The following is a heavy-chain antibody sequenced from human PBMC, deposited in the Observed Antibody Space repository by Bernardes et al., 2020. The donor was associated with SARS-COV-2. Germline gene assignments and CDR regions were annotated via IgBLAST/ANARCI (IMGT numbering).Heavy chain of an antibody. D-gene: IGHD6-19*01. Sequence: ASVKVSCKVSVYTLTELSMHWVRQAPGKGLEGMGGFDPEDGETIYAQKFQGRVTMTEDTSTDTAYMELISLRSEDTAVYYCATGVAVAGTPTHYYYYYGMGVWGQGPTVTVS. J-gene: IGHJ6*02. CDR1: VYTLTELS. V-gene: IGHV1-24*01. CDR2: FDPEDGET. CDR3: ATGVAVAGTPTHYYYYYGMGV.